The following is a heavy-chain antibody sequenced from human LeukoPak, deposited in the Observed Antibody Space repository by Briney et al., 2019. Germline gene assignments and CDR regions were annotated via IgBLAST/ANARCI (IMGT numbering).Heavy chain of an antibody. Sequence: PGGSLRLSCAASGFTFSSYEMNWVRQALGKGLEWVSYISSSGSTIYYADSVKGRFTISRDNAKNSLYLQMNGLRPEDTAVYYCARDPLDISRWANAFDIWGQGTMVTVSS. D-gene: IGHD2-2*03. V-gene: IGHV3-48*03. J-gene: IGHJ3*02. CDR3: ARDPLDISRWANAFDI. CDR2: ISSSGSTI. CDR1: GFTFSSYE.